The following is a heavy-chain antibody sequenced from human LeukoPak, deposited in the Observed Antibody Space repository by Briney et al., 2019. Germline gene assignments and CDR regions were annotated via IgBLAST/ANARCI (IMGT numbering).Heavy chain of an antibody. V-gene: IGHV4-34*01. CDR1: GGSFSGYY. Sequence: SETLSLTCAVYGGSFSGYYWSWIRQPPGKGLEWIGEINHSGSTNYNPSLKSRVTISVDTSKNQFSLKLSSVTAADTAVYYCARDHDIVVVTAIRVGAFDIWGQGTMVTVSS. CDR3: ARDHDIVVVTAIRVGAFDI. J-gene: IGHJ3*02. D-gene: IGHD2-21*02. CDR2: INHSGST.